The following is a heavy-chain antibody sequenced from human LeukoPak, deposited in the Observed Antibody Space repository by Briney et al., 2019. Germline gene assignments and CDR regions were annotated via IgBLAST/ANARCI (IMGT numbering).Heavy chain of an antibody. CDR1: GFTFSSND. V-gene: IGHV3-30*18. CDR3: AKGTHYYDSSGYWGAFDI. CDR2: ISYDGGNK. Sequence: GGSLRLSCAASGFTFSSNDIHWVRQAPGKGLEWVVVISYDGGNKYYADSVKGRFAISRDNSKNALYLQMNSLRAEDTAVYYCAKGTHYYDSSGYWGAFDIWGQGTMVTVSS. J-gene: IGHJ3*02. D-gene: IGHD3-22*01.